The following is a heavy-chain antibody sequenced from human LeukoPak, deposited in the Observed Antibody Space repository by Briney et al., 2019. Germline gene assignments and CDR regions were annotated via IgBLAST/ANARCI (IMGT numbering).Heavy chain of an antibody. CDR2: IYYSGST. CDR3: ASSWSKHYYYDSSGYSFGYFDY. CDR1: GGSISSYY. V-gene: IGHV4-59*01. Sequence: SETLSLTCTVSGGSISSYYWSWIRQPPGKGLEWIGYIYYSGSTNYNPSLKSRVTISVDTSKNQFSLKLSSVTAADTAVYYCASSWSKHYYYDSSGYSFGYFDYWGQGTLVTVSS. D-gene: IGHD3-22*01. J-gene: IGHJ4*02.